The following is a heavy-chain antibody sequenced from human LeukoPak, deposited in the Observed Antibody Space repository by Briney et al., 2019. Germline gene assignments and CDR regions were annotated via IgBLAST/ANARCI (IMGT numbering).Heavy chain of an antibody. V-gene: IGHV6-1*01. J-gene: IGHJ6*02. CDR2: TYYRSRWYN. CDR1: GDSVSSNSAA. CDR3: ARGDAPGGIYYYAMDV. D-gene: IGHD1-14*01. Sequence: SQTLSLTCAISGDSVSSNSAAWNWVRQSPSRGLERLGSTYYRSRWYNDYAISVKSRMKINPDTSKNQFSLQLNSVTPEDTAVYYCARGDAPGGIYYYAMDVWGQGTRSPSP.